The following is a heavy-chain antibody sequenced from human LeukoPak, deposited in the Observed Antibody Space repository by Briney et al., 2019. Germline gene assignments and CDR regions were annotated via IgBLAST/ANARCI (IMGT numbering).Heavy chain of an antibody. J-gene: IGHJ4*02. V-gene: IGHV1-46*01. CDR1: GYTFTSYY. CDR2: INPSGGST. D-gene: IGHD6-19*01. CDR3: ARDYSSGWYGSIFDY. Sequence: ASVKVSCKASGYTFTSYYMHWVRQAPGQGLEWMGIINPSGGSTSYAQKFQGRVTMTRDTSTSTVYMELSSLRSEDTAVYYCARDYSSGWYGSIFDYWGQGTLVTVSS.